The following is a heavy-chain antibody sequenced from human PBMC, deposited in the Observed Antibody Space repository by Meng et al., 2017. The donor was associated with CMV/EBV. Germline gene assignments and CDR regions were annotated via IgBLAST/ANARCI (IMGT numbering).Heavy chain of an antibody. CDR1: GFTFSDYY. V-gene: IGHV3-11*01. CDR2: ISSSGSTI. D-gene: IGHD2-2*01. Sequence: GESLKISCAASGFTFSDYYMRWIRQAPGKGLEWVSYISSSGSTIYYADSVKGRFTISRDNAKNSLYLQMNSLRAEDTAVYYCARDRRYCSSTSCYPPYYYYYGMDVWGQGTTVTVSS. CDR3: ARDRRYCSSTSCYPPYYYYYGMDV. J-gene: IGHJ6*02.